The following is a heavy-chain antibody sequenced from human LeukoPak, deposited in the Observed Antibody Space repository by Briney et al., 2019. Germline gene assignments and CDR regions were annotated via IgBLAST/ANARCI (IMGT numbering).Heavy chain of an antibody. CDR1: GYTFTDYY. CDR2: VDPEDGET. Sequence: ATVKLSCKVSGYTFTDYYMHWVQQAPGKGLEWMGLVDPEDGETIYAEKFQGRVTITADTSTDTAYMELSSLRSEDTAVYYCATDPSVVPAVPPPYAFDIWGQGTMVTVSS. J-gene: IGHJ3*02. V-gene: IGHV1-69-2*01. CDR3: ATDPSVVPAVPPPYAFDI. D-gene: IGHD2-2*01.